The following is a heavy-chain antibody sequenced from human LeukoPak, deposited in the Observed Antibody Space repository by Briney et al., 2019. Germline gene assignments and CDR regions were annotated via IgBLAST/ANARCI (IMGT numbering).Heavy chain of an antibody. V-gene: IGHV4-38-2*02. D-gene: IGHD3-10*01. CDR2: IYHSGST. CDR3: ARIWPDL. CDR1: GYSISSGYY. J-gene: IGHJ2*01. Sequence: SETLSLTCTVSGYSISSGYYWGWIRQPPGKGLEWIGSIYHSGSTYYNPSLKSRVTISVDTSKNQFSLRLNSVTAADTAVYYCARIWPDLWGRGTLVTVSS.